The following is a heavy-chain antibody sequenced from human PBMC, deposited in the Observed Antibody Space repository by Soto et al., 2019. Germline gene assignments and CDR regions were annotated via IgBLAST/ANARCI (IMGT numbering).Heavy chain of an antibody. Sequence: QVQLQESGPGLVKPSQTLSLTCTVSGGSIISTDYYWTWIRQPPGKGLEWIGYIYYSGSTYYNPSLKSRVSISVDTSKNQFSLRLSSVTAADTAVYYCLRALESYGSGPYRGYWGQGTLVTVSS. D-gene: IGHD3-10*01. J-gene: IGHJ4*02. CDR3: LRALESYGSGPYRGY. CDR1: GGSIISTDYY. V-gene: IGHV4-30-4*01. CDR2: IYYSGST.